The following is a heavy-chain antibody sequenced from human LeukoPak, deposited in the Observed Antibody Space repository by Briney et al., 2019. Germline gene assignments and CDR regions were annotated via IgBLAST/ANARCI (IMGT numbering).Heavy chain of an antibody. V-gene: IGHV3-48*03. CDR3: ARQYSSSWYESYIDY. CDR2: ISSSGSTI. D-gene: IGHD6-13*01. CDR1: GFTFSSYE. Sequence: PGGSLRLSCAASGFTFSSYEMNWVRQAPGKGLEWVSYISSSGSTIYYADSVKGRFTISRDNAKNSLYLQMNSLRAEDTAVYYCARQYSSSWYESYIDYWGQGTLLTVSS. J-gene: IGHJ4*02.